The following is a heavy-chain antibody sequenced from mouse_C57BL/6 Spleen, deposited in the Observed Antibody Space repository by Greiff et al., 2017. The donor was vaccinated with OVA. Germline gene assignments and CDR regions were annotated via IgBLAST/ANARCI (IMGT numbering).Heavy chain of an antibody. CDR1: GYTFTDYE. V-gene: IGHV1-15*01. Sequence: QVQLQQSGAELVRPGASVTLSCKASGYTFTDYEMHWVKQTPVHGLEWIGAIDPETGGTAYNQKFKGKAMLTADKSSSTAYMELRSLTSEDSAVYYCTRLLRYFDYWGQGTTLTVSS. D-gene: IGHD1-1*01. J-gene: IGHJ2*01. CDR2: IDPETGGT. CDR3: TRLLRYFDY.